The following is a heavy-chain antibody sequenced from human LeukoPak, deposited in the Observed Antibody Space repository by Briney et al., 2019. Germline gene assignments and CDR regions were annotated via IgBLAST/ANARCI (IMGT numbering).Heavy chain of an antibody. J-gene: IGHJ5*02. V-gene: IGHV5-51*01. CDR3: ARLGLDDIVVGIGWSDP. Sequence: GAALQISCKGSGYSFTSYWIGWGRQLPGKGLEWMGIIYPGDCDTRYSPSFQGQVTISADKSISTAYLQWSSLKASDTAMYYCARLGLDDIVVGIGWSDPGGQASLVTVSS. D-gene: IGHD2-15*01. CDR1: GYSFTSYW. CDR2: IYPGDCDT.